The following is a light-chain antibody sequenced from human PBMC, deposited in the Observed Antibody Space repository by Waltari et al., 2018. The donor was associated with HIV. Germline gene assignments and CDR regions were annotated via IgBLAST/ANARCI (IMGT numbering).Light chain of an antibody. J-gene: IGKJ1*01. CDR2: SAS. Sequence: EIELTQSPGTLSLSPGERATLTCRASQSVSSTYSAWYQQKPGQAPRLLIYSASSRATGIPDRFSGSGSGTDFTLTISRLEPEDFAVYYCQQYGSSWTFGQGTKVESK. CDR1: QSVSSTY. CDR3: QQYGSSWT. V-gene: IGKV3-20*01.